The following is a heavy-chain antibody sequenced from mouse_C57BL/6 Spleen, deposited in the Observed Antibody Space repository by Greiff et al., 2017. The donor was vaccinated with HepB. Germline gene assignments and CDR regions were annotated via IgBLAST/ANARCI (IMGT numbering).Heavy chain of an antibody. V-gene: IGHV3-6*01. J-gene: IGHJ1*03. Sequence: DVHLVESGPGLVKPSQSLSLTCSVTGYSITSGYYWNWIRQFPGNKLEWMGYISYDGSNNYNPALKNRISITRDTSKNQFFLKLNSVTTEDTATYYGARVGNQGWYFDVWGTGTTVTVSS. CDR1: GYSITSGYY. CDR2: ISYDGSN. D-gene: IGHD2-1*01. CDR3: ARVGNQGWYFDV.